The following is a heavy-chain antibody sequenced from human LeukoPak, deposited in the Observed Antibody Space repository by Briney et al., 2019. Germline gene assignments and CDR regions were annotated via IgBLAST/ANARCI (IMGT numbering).Heavy chain of an antibody. V-gene: IGHV4-39*07. CDR3: ASERSGSSWLSYYYMDV. J-gene: IGHJ6*03. CDR2: IYYSGST. CDR1: GGSISSSGYY. Sequence: SESLSLTCTVSGGSISSSGYYWGWIRQPAGKGLEWIGSIYYSGSTYYNPSLKSRVTISVDTSKNQFSLKLSSVTAADTAVYYCASERSGSSWLSYYYMDVWGKGTTVTVSS. D-gene: IGHD6-13*01.